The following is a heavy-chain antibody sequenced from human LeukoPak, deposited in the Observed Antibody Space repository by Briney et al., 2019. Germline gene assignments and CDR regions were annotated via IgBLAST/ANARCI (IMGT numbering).Heavy chain of an antibody. CDR3: ARGDSSTWSFKI. CDR1: GGPISSGDYY. CDR2: IYYSGST. V-gene: IGHV4-30-4*01. D-gene: IGHD6-13*01. J-gene: IGHJ4*02. Sequence: SQTLSLTCTVSGGPISSGDYYWSWIRQPPGKGLEWIAYIYYSGSTSYNPSLKSRVTISVDTSKNQFSLKLNSVTAADAAVYYCARGDSSTWSFKIWGQGTLVTVSS.